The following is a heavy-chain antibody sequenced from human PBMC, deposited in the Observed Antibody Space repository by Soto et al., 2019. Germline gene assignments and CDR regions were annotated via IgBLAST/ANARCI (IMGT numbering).Heavy chain of an antibody. CDR3: ARDVVVDIVAINWFDP. V-gene: IGHV3-21*01. D-gene: IGHD5-12*01. CDR2: ISSSSSYI. CDR1: GFTFSSYS. Sequence: GGSLRLSSPASGFTFSSYSMNWVRQAPGKGLEWVSSISSSSSYIYYADSVKGRFTISRDNAKNSLYLQMNSLRAEDTAVYYCARDVVVDIVAINWFDPWGQGTLVTVSS. J-gene: IGHJ5*02.